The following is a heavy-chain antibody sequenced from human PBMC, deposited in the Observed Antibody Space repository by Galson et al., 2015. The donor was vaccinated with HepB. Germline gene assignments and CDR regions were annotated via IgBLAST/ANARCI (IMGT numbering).Heavy chain of an antibody. V-gene: IGHV4-4*02. Sequence: TLSLTCAVSGGSISSSNWWSWVRQPPGKGLEWIGEIYHSGSTNYNPSLKSRVTISVDKSKNQFSLKLSSVTAADTAVYYCARGEGHDYGDYADYWGQGTLVTVSS. CDR3: ARGEGHDYGDYADY. CDR2: IYHSGST. J-gene: IGHJ4*02. CDR1: GGSISSSNW. D-gene: IGHD4-17*01.